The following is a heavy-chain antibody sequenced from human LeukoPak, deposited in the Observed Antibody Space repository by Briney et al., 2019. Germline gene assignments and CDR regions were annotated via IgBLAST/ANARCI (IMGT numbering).Heavy chain of an antibody. V-gene: IGHV1-2*02. J-gene: IGHJ3*02. CDR3: TREGVDVFDI. D-gene: IGHD3-10*01. CDR1: GYTSIGYY. CDR2: INPNSGGT. Sequence: ASVKVSCKASGYTSIGYYMHWVRQAPGQGLEWMGWINPNSGGTNYAQKFQGRVTMTRDTSTSTAYMELNSLRAEDTAVYYCTREGVDVFDIWGQGTMVTVSS.